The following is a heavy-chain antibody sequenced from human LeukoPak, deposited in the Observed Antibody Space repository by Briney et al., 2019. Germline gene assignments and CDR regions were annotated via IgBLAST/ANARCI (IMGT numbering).Heavy chain of an antibody. CDR2: IYYSGST. J-gene: IGHJ5*02. D-gene: IGHD2-2*01. CDR3: AREAENPSGYCSSTSCYTNWFDP. Sequence: PSETLSLTCTVSGGSISSYYWSWIRQPPGKGLEWIGYIYYSGSTNYNPSLKSRVTMSVDTSKNQFSLKLSSVTAADTAVYYCAREAENPSGYCSSTSCYTNWFDPWGQGTLVTVSS. V-gene: IGHV4-59*12. CDR1: GGSISSYY.